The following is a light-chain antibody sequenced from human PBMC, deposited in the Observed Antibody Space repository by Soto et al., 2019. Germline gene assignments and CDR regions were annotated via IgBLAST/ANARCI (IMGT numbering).Light chain of an antibody. CDR2: GAS. CDR1: QSVSSN. V-gene: IGKV3-15*01. J-gene: IGKJ1*01. CDR3: QQYGSSPPWT. Sequence: IVMTQSPATLSVSPGERATLSCRASQSVSSNLAWYQQKPGQAPRLLIYGASTRATGIPARFSGSESGTEFTLTINRLEPEDFALYYCQQYGSSPPWTFGQGTKVDIK.